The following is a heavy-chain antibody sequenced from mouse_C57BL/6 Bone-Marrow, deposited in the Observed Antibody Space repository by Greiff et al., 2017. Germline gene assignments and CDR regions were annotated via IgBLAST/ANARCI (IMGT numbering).Heavy chain of an antibody. Sequence: VQLQQSGAELVKPGASVKMSCKASGYTFTSYWITWVKQRPGQGLEWIGEIYPGSGSTNYNEKFKSKATLTVDTSSSTAYMQLSSLTSEDSAVYYCALSGSAPLAYWGQGTLVTVSA. J-gene: IGHJ3*01. CDR1: GYTFTSYW. CDR3: ALSGSAPLAY. CDR2: IYPGSGST. V-gene: IGHV1-55*01. D-gene: IGHD1-1*01.